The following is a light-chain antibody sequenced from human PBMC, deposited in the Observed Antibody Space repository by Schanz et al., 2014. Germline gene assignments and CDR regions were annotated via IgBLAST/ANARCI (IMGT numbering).Light chain of an antibody. Sequence: QSALTQPASVSGSPGQSITISCTGTSSDVGAYNYVSWYQQPPGKAPKLIIYDVSNRPSGVSGRFSGSKSGNTASLTISGRQAEDESDYYCCSYAGTYFVFGGGTKLTVL. CDR3: CSYAGTYFV. V-gene: IGLV2-14*01. J-gene: IGLJ3*02. CDR2: DVS. CDR1: SSDVGAYNY.